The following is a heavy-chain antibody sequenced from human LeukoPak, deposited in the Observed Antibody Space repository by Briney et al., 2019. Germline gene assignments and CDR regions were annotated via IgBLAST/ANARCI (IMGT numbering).Heavy chain of an antibody. J-gene: IGHJ4*02. Sequence: SETLSLTSTVSGGSISSGGYYWSWIRQHPGKGLEWIGYIYYSGSTYYNPSLKSRVTISVDTSKNQFSLKLSSVTAADTAVYYCASFVDTAMVVFDYWGQGTLVTVSS. CDR2: IYYSGST. CDR3: ASFVDTAMVVFDY. V-gene: IGHV4-31*03. D-gene: IGHD5-18*01. CDR1: GGSISSGGYY.